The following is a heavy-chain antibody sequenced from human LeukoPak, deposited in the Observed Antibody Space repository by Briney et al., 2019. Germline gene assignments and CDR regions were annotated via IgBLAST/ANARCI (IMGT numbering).Heavy chain of an antibody. CDR1: GFTFSRSY. CDR3: VKWAWG. Sequence: GGSLRLSCAASGFTFSRSYMHWVRHAPGKGPMWVSRINSDGSIINYVDSVKGRFTTSRDNAKNTVYLQMNSLRAEDTAVYYCVKWAWGGGQGTLVTVSS. J-gene: IGHJ4*02. V-gene: IGHV3-74*01. D-gene: IGHD3-16*01. CDR2: INSDGSII.